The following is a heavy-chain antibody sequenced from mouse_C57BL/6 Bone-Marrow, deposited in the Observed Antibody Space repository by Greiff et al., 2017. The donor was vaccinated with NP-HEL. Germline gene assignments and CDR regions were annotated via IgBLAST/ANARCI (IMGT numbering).Heavy chain of an antibody. V-gene: IGHV1-59*01. Sequence: QVQLQQPGAELVRPGTSVKLSCKASGYTFTSYWMHWVKQRPGQGLEWIGVIDPSDSYTNYNQKFKGKATLTVDTSSSPAYMQLSSLTSEDSAVYYCARSLTTVAPSPYCEVWGTGTTVTISS. CDR3: ARSLTTVAPSPYCEV. J-gene: IGHJ1*03. CDR2: IDPSDSYT. D-gene: IGHD1-1*01. CDR1: GYTFTSYW.